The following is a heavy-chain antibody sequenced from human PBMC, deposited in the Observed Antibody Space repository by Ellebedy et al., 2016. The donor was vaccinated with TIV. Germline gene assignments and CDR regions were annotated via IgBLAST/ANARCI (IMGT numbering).Heavy chain of an antibody. J-gene: IGHJ6*02. D-gene: IGHD3-16*02. CDR3: ARDGRYYDYVWGSYRYGMDV. CDR2: ISGSGGST. CDR1: GFTFSSYA. Sequence: GESLKISXAASGFTFSSYAMSWVRQAPGKGLEWVSAISGSGGSTYYADSVKGRFTISRDNSKNTLYLQMNSLRAEDTAVYYCARDGRYYDYVWGSYRYGMDVWGQGTTVTVSS. V-gene: IGHV3-23*01.